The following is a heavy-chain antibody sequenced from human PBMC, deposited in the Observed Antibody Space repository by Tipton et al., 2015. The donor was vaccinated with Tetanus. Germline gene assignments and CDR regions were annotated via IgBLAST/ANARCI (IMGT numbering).Heavy chain of an antibody. V-gene: IGHV3-33*01. CDR2: TWYDGSYN. D-gene: IGHD2-15*01. Sequence: SGFSLGNYAMHWVRQAPGKGLEWVAVTWYDGSYNDYADPVKGRFTISRDNSRNTLYLQMNSLRAEDTAVYYCAREADCSGGSCFSGDFDNWGQGTQVTVSS. CDR3: AREADCSGGSCFSGDFDN. CDR1: GFSLGNYA. J-gene: IGHJ4*02.